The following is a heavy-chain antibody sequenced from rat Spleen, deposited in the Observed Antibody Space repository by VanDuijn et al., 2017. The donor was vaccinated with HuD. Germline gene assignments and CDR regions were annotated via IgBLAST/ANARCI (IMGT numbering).Heavy chain of an antibody. D-gene: IGHD4-3*01. CDR2: ITPDGGYT. Sequence: EVQLVETGGGFVQPGRSLKLSCVASGFSFSSYWMYWVRQAPGKGLEWVSSITPDGGYTYYADSVKGRFTISRYNAENTVFLQIHSLRSEDTATYYCAVSGYGYWGQGVMVIVSS. CDR1: GFSFSSYW. CDR3: AVSGYGY. J-gene: IGHJ2*01. V-gene: IGHV5-58*01.